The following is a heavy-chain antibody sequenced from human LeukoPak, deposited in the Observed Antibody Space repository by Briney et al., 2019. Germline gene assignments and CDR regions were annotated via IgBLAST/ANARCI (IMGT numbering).Heavy chain of an antibody. J-gene: IGHJ5*02. CDR1: GDSVSSNSAA. CDR3: ARHVYSTYYYDSSGFSPFDP. D-gene: IGHD3-22*01. CDR2: TYYRSKWYN. Sequence: SQTLSLTCAISGDSVSSNSAAWNWIRQSPSRGLEWLGRTYYRSKWYNDYAVSVKSRITINPDTSKNQFSLQLSSVTAADTAVYYCARHVYSTYYYDSSGFSPFDPWGQGTLVTVSS. V-gene: IGHV6-1*01.